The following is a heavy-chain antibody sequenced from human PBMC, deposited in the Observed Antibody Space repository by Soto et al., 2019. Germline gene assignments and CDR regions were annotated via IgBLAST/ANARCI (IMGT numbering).Heavy chain of an antibody. CDR3: ARGYGTTYGFGY. CDR1: GFTFSSYA. V-gene: IGHV3-23*01. CDR2: ISGSGGST. Sequence: EVQLLESGGGLVQPGGSLRLSCAASGFTFSSYAMSWVRQAPGKGLEWVSAISGSGGSTYYADSVKGRFTIYRDNSENTLYLQMNSLRAEDTAVYYCARGYGTTYGFGYWGQGTLVTVSS. D-gene: IGHD3-10*01. J-gene: IGHJ4*02.